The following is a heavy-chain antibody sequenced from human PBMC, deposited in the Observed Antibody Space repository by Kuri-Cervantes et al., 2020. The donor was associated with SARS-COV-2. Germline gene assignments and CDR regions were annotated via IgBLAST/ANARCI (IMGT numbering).Heavy chain of an antibody. Sequence: SETLSLTCTVSGGSISSYYWSWIRQPPGKGLEWIGYIYYSGSTNYNPSLKSRVTISVDTSKNQFSLKLSSVAAADTAVYYCARDGRAYGPGSRERYGMDVWGQGTTVTVSS. CDR3: ARDGRAYGPGSRERYGMDV. V-gene: IGHV4-59*01. CDR1: GGSISSYY. J-gene: IGHJ6*02. D-gene: IGHD3-10*01. CDR2: IYYSGST.